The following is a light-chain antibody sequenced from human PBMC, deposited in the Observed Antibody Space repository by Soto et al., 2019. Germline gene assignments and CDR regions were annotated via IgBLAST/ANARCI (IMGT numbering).Light chain of an antibody. CDR2: AAS. Sequence: DIQMTQSPSSLSASVGDRITITCQASQDIRTSLNWYQQRPGKAPKLMISAASNVDMWVPARFSGSGSGTHFTVTISSLQPEDIGTYYCQQYRDLPRTFGQGTKLEIK. CDR1: QDIRTS. CDR3: QQYRDLPRT. V-gene: IGKV1-33*01. J-gene: IGKJ2*01.